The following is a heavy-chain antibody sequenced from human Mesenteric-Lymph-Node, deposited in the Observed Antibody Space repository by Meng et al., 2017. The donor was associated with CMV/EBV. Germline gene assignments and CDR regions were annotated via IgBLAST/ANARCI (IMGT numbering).Heavy chain of an antibody. CDR2: IYSGGST. V-gene: IGHV3-53*01. Sequence: GESLKISCAASGFTVSSNYMSWFRQAPGKGLEWVSLIYSGGSTYYADSVKGRFTISRDNSNTLYLQMNSLRAEDTAVYYCTRNSQRYCSGGRCFDYWGQGTLVTVSS. D-gene: IGHD2-15*01. J-gene: IGHJ4*02. CDR1: GFTVSSNY. CDR3: TRNSQRYCSGGRCFDY.